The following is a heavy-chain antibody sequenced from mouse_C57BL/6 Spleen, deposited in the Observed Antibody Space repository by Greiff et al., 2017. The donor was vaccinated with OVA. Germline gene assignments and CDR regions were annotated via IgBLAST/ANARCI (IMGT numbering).Heavy chain of an antibody. CDR3: ARKGDMDY. Sequence: QVQLQQSGAELMKPGASVKLSCKATGYTFTGYWIEWVKQRPGQGLEWIGMIHPNSGSTNYNEKFKSKATLTVDKSSSTAYMQLSSLTSEDSAVYYCARKGDMDYWGQGTSVTVSS. CDR1: GYTFTGYW. V-gene: IGHV1-64*01. J-gene: IGHJ4*01. CDR2: IHPNSGST.